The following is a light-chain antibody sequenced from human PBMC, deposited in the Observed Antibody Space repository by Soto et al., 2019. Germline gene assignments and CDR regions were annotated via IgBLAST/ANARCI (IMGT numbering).Light chain of an antibody. CDR3: ASWDDSLSAVL. Sequence: SVLTQPPSASGTPGQRVTISCSGSSSNIGSNVVNWYQQLPGTAPKLLIYSNNQRPSGVPDRFSGSKSGTSASLAISGLQSEDETDYYCASWDDSLSAVLFGGGTKLTVL. CDR1: SSNIGSNV. CDR2: SNN. J-gene: IGLJ2*01. V-gene: IGLV1-44*01.